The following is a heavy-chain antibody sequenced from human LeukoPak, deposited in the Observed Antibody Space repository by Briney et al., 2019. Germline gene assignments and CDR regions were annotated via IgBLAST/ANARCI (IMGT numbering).Heavy chain of an antibody. V-gene: IGHV4-31*03. CDR3: ARDRRRDFYYGMDV. Sequence: SETLSLTCTVSGGSISSGGYYWSWIRQHPGKGLEWIGYIYYSGSTYYNPSLKSRVTISVDTSKNQFSLKLSSVTAADTAVYYRARDRRRDFYYGMDVWGQGTSVTVSS. CDR2: IYYSGST. J-gene: IGHJ6*02. CDR1: GGSISSGGYY.